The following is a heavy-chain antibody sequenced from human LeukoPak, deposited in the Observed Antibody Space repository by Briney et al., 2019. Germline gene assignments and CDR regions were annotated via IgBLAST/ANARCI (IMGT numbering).Heavy chain of an antibody. V-gene: IGHV4-39*07. CDR3: ARGGAERGLYDFWSGYYPAFDY. Sequence: SETLSLTCTVSGGSISSSTYYWGWIRQPPGKGLEWIGGINHSGSTNYNPSLKSRVTISVDTSKNQFSLKLSSVTAADTAVYYCARGGAERGLYDFWSGYYPAFDYWGQGTLVTVSS. CDR1: GGSISSSTYY. J-gene: IGHJ4*02. D-gene: IGHD3-3*01. CDR2: INHSGST.